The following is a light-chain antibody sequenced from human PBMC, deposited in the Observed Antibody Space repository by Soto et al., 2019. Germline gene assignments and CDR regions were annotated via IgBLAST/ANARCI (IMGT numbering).Light chain of an antibody. V-gene: IGKV3D-15*01. Sequence: EIVLTQSPATLSLSPGERSTLSCMAIQSVSGNNLAWYQQKPGRPPRLLIYGESSRASGVPDRFSGSGSGTEFTLTISRLKSEDFAVYYCQQYINWPRTFGQGTKVDIK. CDR1: QSVSGN. CDR3: QQYINWPRT. CDR2: GES. J-gene: IGKJ1*01.